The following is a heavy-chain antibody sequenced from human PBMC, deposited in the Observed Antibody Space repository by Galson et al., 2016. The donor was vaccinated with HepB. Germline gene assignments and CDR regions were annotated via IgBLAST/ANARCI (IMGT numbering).Heavy chain of an antibody. CDR2: ISYSGSI. Sequence: SLTCTVSGGSISSRNYYWGWIRQPPGKGLEWIGSISYSGSIYYNPSLKTRVTISVDTSKNQFSLKLSSVTAADTALYYCARLCGSSASCYRASSRQNWFDPWGQGTLVTVSS. J-gene: IGHJ5*02. CDR1: GGSISSRNYY. V-gene: IGHV4-39*01. CDR3: ARLCGSSASCYRASSRQNWFDP. D-gene: IGHD2-2*01.